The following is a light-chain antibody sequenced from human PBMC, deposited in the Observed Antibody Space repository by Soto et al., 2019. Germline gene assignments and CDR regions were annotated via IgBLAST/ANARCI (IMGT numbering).Light chain of an antibody. CDR3: GTWDSSLSVPYV. J-gene: IGLJ1*01. CDR1: SSNIGNNY. Sequence: QSVLTQPPSVSAAPGQKVTISCSGSSSNIGNNYVSWYQQLPGTAPKLLIYENNKRPSGIPDRFSGSKSGTSATLGITGPQTGDEADYYCGTWDSSLSVPYVFGTGTKLTVL. V-gene: IGLV1-51*02. CDR2: ENN.